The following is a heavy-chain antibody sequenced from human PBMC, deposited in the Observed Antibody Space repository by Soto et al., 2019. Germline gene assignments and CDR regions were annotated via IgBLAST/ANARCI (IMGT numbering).Heavy chain of an antibody. V-gene: IGHV4-59*08. J-gene: IGHJ4*02. CDR1: GGSISSYY. D-gene: IGHD1-1*01. Sequence: QVQLQESGPGLVKPSETLSLTCTVSGGSISSYYWSWIRQPPGKGLEWIGYIYYSGSTNYNPSLRSRVTISVDTSKNQFSLKLSSVTAADTAVYYCARHWRREAPLDYWGQGTLVTVSS. CDR2: IYYSGST. CDR3: ARHWRREAPLDY.